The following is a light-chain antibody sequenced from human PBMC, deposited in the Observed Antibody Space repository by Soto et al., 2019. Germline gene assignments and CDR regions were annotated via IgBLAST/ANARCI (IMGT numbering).Light chain of an antibody. CDR2: EVS. V-gene: IGLV2-14*01. Sequence: QSALTQPASVSGSPGQSITISCTGTSSDVGGYNYVSWYQQHPGKAPKVMIYEVSNRPSGVSNRFSGSKSGNTASLTISGLQAGDEADYDCSSYTSSSTWVFGGGTKLTVL. CDR1: SSDVGGYNY. J-gene: IGLJ3*02. CDR3: SSYTSSSTWV.